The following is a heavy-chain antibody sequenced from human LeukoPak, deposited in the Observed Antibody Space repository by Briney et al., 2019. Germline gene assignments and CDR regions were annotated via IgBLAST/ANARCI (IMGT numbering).Heavy chain of an antibody. V-gene: IGHV3-74*01. Sequence: PGGSLRLSCAASGFTFSSYWMHWVRQAPGEGLVWVSRTKSDGSVTWWADSVKGRFTISRDNAKNMLYLQMNSLRDEDTAVYFCARDHDAVGTTIDHWGQGTLVTVSS. CDR2: TKSDGSVT. J-gene: IGHJ4*02. D-gene: IGHD1-14*01. CDR1: GFTFSSYW. CDR3: ARDHDAVGTTIDH.